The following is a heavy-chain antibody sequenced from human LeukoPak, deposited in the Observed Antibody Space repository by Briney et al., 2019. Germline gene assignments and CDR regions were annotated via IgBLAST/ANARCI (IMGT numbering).Heavy chain of an antibody. Sequence: ASVKVSCKAFGYTFTGYYIHWVRQAPGQGLEWMGWINPNSGGTNYAQKFQGRVTMTRDTSISTAYMELNRLRSDDTAVYYCATLGYCSTTICQSIDYWGQGTLVTVSS. V-gene: IGHV1-2*02. J-gene: IGHJ4*02. CDR3: ATLGYCSTTICQSIDY. CDR1: GYTFTGYY. D-gene: IGHD2-2*01. CDR2: INPNSGGT.